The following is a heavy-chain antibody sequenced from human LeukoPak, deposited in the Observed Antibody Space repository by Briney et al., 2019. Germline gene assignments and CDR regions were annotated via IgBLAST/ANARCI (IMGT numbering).Heavy chain of an antibody. CDR3: ASSLAAAGYYFDY. CDR1: GFTFSSYS. CDR2: ISSSSSYI. D-gene: IGHD6-13*01. V-gene: IGHV3-21*01. Sequence: GGSLRLSCAASGFTFSSYSMSWVRQAPGKGLEWVSSISSSSSYIYYADSVKGRFTISRDNAKNSLYLQMNSLRAEDTAVYYCASSLAAAGYYFDYWGQGTLVTVSS. J-gene: IGHJ4*02.